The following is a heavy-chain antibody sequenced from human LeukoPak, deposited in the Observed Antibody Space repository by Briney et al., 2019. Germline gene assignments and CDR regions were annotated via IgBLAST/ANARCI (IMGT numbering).Heavy chain of an antibody. CDR1: GFTFSSYG. CDR3: AKDGWFGERVKYFDY. J-gene: IGHJ4*02. Sequence: GGSLRLSCAASGFTFSSYGMHWVRQAPGKGLEWVAFIRYDGSNKYYAGSVKGRFTISRDNSKNTLYLQMNSLRAEDTAVYYCAKDGWFGERVKYFDYWGQGTLVAVSS. D-gene: IGHD3-10*01. CDR2: IRYDGSNK. V-gene: IGHV3-30*02.